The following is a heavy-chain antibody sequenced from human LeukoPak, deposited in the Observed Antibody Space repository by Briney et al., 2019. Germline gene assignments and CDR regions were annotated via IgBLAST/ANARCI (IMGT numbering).Heavy chain of an antibody. CDR2: ISSSSSTI. Sequence: GGSLRLSCAASGFTFSSYSMNWVRQAPGKGLEWVSYISSSSSTIYYADSVKGRFTISRDNAKNSLYLQMNSLRAEDTAVYYCARALSGALRYFDIWGQGTMVTVSS. CDR3: ARALSGALRYFDI. CDR1: GFTFSSYS. J-gene: IGHJ3*02. D-gene: IGHD3-16*02. V-gene: IGHV3-48*04.